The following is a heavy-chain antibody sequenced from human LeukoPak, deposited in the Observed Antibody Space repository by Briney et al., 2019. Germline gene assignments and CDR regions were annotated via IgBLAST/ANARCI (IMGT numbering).Heavy chain of an antibody. J-gene: IGHJ5*02. V-gene: IGHV4-30-2*01. CDR3: ARDNGDYGNWFDP. D-gene: IGHD4-17*01. CDR1: DGSISSGGYS. CDR2: IYHSGST. Sequence: PSQTLSLTCAVSDGSISSGGYSWSWIRQPPGKGLEWTGYIYHSGSTYYNPSLKSRVTISVDRSKNQFSLKLSSVTAADTAVYYCARDNGDYGNWFDPWGQGTLVTVSS.